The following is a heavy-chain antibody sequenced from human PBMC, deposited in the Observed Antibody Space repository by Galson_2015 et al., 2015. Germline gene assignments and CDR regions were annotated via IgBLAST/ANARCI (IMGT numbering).Heavy chain of an antibody. D-gene: IGHD6-19*01. J-gene: IGHJ6*03. CDR3: ATRGGWSVDYYYYMDV. CDR2: MNPNSGNT. V-gene: IGHV1-8*01. CDR1: GYTFTSYD. Sequence: SVKVSCKASGYTFTSYDINWVRQATGQGLEWMGWMNPNSGNTGYAQKFQGRVTMTRNTSISTAYMELSSLRSEDTAVYYCATRGGWSVDYYYYMDVWGKGTTVTVSS.